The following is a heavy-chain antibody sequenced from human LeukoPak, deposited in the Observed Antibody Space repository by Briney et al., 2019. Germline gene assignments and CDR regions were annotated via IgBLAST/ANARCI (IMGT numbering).Heavy chain of an antibody. CDR2: INPNSGGT. J-gene: IGHJ4*02. D-gene: IGHD6-13*01. V-gene: IGHV1-2*06. Sequence: ASVKVSCRASGYTFTGYYMQWVRQAPGQGLEWMGRINPNSGGTNYAQKFQGRVTMTRDTSISTAYMELSRLRSDDTAVYYCARDQQQQLPFDYWGQGTLVTVSS. CDR1: GYTFTGYY. CDR3: ARDQQQQLPFDY.